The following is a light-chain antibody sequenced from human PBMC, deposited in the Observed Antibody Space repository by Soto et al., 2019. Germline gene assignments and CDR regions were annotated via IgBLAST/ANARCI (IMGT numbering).Light chain of an antibody. CDR2: EGS. V-gene: IGLV2-14*02. Sequence: QSALTQPASVSGSPGQSITMSCTGTSSDVGSYKFVSWYQHHPGKAPKLKIYEGSKRPSGISSRFSGSKSGKTASLTISGLQAEDEADYYCTSYTRTSSTTYVFGTGTKVTVL. J-gene: IGLJ1*01. CDR1: SSDVGSYKF. CDR3: TSYTRTSSTTYV.